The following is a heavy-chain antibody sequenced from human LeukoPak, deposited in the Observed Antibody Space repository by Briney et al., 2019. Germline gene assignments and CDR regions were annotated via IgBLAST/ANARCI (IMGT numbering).Heavy chain of an antibody. CDR3: ARDNGYDFWSGYPGGFQH. CDR1: GYTFTSYG. J-gene: IGHJ1*01. CDR2: ISAYNGNT. Sequence: ASVKVSCKAPGYTFTSYGISWVRQAPGQGLEWMGWISAYNGNTNYAQKLQGRVTMTTDTSTSTAYMELRSLRSDDTAVYYCARDNGYDFWSGYPGGFQHWGQGTLVTVSS. V-gene: IGHV1-18*01. D-gene: IGHD3-3*01.